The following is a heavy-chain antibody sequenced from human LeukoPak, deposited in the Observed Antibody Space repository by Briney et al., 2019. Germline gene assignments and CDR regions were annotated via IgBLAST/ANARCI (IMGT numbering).Heavy chain of an antibody. D-gene: IGHD3-10*01. CDR2: IIPIFGTA. CDR1: GGTFSSYA. V-gene: IGHV1-69*01. Sequence: ASVKVSCKASGGTFSSYAISWVRQAPGPGLELMGGIIPIFGTANCAQKCQGRVTITADESTRTAYMELSSLRSEDTAVYYCARRITMVRGVTTDNWFDPWGQGTLVTVSS. J-gene: IGHJ5*02. CDR3: ARRITMVRGVTTDNWFDP.